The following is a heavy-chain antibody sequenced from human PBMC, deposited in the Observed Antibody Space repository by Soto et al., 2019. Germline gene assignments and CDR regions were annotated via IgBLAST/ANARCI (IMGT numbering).Heavy chain of an antibody. CDR3: ARDSSGYYNFDY. J-gene: IGHJ4*02. Sequence: GGSLRLSCAASGFTFSSYAMHWVRQAPGKGLEWVAVISYDGSNKYYADSVKGRFTISRDNSKNKLYLQMNSLRAEDTAVYYCARDSSGYYNFDYWGQGTLVTVSS. CDR2: ISYDGSNK. D-gene: IGHD3-22*01. CDR1: GFTFSSYA. V-gene: IGHV3-30-3*01.